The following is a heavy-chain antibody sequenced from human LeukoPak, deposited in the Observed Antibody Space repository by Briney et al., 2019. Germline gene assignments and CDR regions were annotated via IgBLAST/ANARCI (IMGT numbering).Heavy chain of an antibody. J-gene: IGHJ4*02. Sequence: SETLSLTCSVSGYSISSGYYWGWIRQPPGKGLEWIGSIYQSGSTYYNPSLKSRVTISVDTSKNQFSLKLSSVTAADTAVYFCARLAWGRLDYWGQGTLVTVSS. CDR2: IYQSGST. CDR1: GYSISSGYY. CDR3: ARLAWGRLDY. D-gene: IGHD7-27*01. V-gene: IGHV4-38-2*02.